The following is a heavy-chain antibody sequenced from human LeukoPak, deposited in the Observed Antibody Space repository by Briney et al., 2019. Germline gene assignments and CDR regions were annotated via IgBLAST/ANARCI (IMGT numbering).Heavy chain of an antibody. V-gene: IGHV1-8*03. J-gene: IGHJ3*02. D-gene: IGHD6-13*01. CDR3: ARVSPGPGISPSGAFDI. CDR2: MNPNSGNT. CDR1: GYTFTSHD. Sequence: EASVKVSCKASGYTFTSHDISWVRQATGQGLEWMGWMNPNSGNTGYAQQFQGRVTITRNTSISTAYMELSSLRSEDTAVYYCARVSPGPGISPSGAFDIWGQGTMVTVSS.